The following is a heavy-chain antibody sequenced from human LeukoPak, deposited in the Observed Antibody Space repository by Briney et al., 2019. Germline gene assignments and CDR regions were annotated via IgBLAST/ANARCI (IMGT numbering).Heavy chain of an antibody. CDR3: ARDVQQLGYFDY. J-gene: IGHJ4*02. V-gene: IGHV3-64*01. Sequence: PGGSLSLSCAASAFTFSSYAMHWVRQAPGKGLEYVSAISSNGGSTYYANSVKGRFTISRDNSKNTLYLQMGSLRAEDMAVYYCARDVQQLGYFDYWGQGTLVTVSS. CDR2: ISSNGGST. CDR1: AFTFSSYA. D-gene: IGHD6-6*01.